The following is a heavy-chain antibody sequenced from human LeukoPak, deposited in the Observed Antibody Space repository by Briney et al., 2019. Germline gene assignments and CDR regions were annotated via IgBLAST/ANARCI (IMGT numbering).Heavy chain of an antibody. CDR2: ISAYSGNT. CDR3: ARDYGSGSYRFDY. CDR1: GYALSTIV. J-gene: IGHJ4*02. V-gene: IGHV1-18*01. Sequence: GASVKVSCKASGYALSTIVLICGRQAPGQGLEWMGWISAYSGNTNYAQNLQGRVTMTTDTSTSTAYMEVRSLRSDDTAVYYCARDYGSGSYRFDYWGQGTLVTVSS. D-gene: IGHD3-10*01.